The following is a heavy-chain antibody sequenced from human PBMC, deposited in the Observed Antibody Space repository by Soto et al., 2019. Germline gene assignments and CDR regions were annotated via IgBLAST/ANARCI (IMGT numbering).Heavy chain of an antibody. J-gene: IGHJ4*02. CDR2: INPNSGGT. CDR1: GYTFTGYY. Sequence: RASVKVSCKASGYTFTGYYMHWVRQAPGQGLEWMGWINPNSGGTNYAQKFQGWVTMTRDTSISTAYMELSRLRSDDTAVYYCARDGSLLRFLEWLFDYWGQGTLVTVSS. D-gene: IGHD3-3*01. CDR3: ARDGSLLRFLEWLFDY. V-gene: IGHV1-2*04.